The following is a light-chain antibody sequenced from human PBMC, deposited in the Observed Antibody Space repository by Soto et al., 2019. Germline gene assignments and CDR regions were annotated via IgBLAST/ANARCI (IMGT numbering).Light chain of an antibody. Sequence: QSVLTQPPSASGTPGQTVTISCSGSSSNIGTSSVHWYKHLPGTAPKPLIYTNDQRPSGVPDRFSCSKSGTSASLAISGLQSEDEADYFCAVWGDSLNGHVFGAGTKLTVL. V-gene: IGLV1-44*01. CDR2: TND. CDR1: SSNIGTSS. CDR3: AVWGDSLNGHV. J-gene: IGLJ1*01.